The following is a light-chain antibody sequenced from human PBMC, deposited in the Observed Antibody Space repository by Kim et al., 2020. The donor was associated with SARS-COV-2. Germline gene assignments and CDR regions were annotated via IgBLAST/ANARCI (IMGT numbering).Light chain of an antibody. Sequence: SASVGDRVTITCQASQSISRYLNWYQQDPGKAPELLIFAASSLHSGVSSRFSGSGSLTGFTLTISNLQPEDVATYYCQQSYTTPWTFGQGTKLEI. V-gene: IGKV1-39*01. CDR3: QQSYTTPWT. CDR1: QSISRY. CDR2: AAS. J-gene: IGKJ1*01.